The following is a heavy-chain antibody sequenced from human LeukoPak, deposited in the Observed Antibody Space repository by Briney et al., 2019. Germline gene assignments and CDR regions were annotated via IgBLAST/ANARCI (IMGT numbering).Heavy chain of an antibody. V-gene: IGHV5-51*01. J-gene: IGHJ4*02. CDR2: IYPDDSHT. CDR1: GYSFISYW. D-gene: IGHD7-27*01. Sequence: GEPLNISCKCSGYSFISYWIAWVRHMTGQGLEWMGIIYPDDSHTRYSPSFQGQVTISADTSISTAFLQWSSLKASDTAMYYGARLVNWGCDYWGQGTLVTVSS. CDR3: ARLVNWGCDY.